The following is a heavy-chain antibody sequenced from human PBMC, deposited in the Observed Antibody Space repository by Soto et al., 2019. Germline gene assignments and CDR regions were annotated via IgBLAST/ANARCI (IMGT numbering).Heavy chain of an antibody. D-gene: IGHD1-1*01. CDR3: AGRPDGFDI. J-gene: IGHJ3*02. CDR2: IKEDGSQK. Sequence: EVQVVESGGDLVQPGGSLSLSCAASGFTFSRFWMSWSRQAPGKGLEWVATIKEDGSQKYYVDSVKGQFSISRDNAKNSLHLQMNSLRYEDTAVYYCAGRPDGFDIWCQGTTVTVS. CDR1: GFTFSRFW. V-gene: IGHV3-7*05.